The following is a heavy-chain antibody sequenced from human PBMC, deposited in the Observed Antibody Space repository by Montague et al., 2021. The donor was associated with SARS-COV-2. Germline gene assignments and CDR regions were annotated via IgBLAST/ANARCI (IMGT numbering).Heavy chain of an antibody. V-gene: IGHV4-4*07. J-gene: IGHJ4*02. CDR2: FYIYGGT. Sequence: SETLSLTCTVSGGSFNTYYWAWIRQPPGSGLEWVGRFYIYGGTIYIASLKSRVTISVYMSKNQFYLTLNSVTVADTAVYYCARGRQGLDIIYAVDSWGRGTLVTVSS. CDR3: ARGRQGLDIIYAVDS. CDR1: GGSFNTYY. D-gene: IGHD2-2*03.